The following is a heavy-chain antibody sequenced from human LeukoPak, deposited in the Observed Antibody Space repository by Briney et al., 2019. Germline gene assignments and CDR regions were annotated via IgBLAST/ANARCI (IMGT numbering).Heavy chain of an antibody. V-gene: IGHV4-34*01. CDR3: ARGQRSLRRAFDI. CDR2: INHSGST. J-gene: IGHJ3*02. D-gene: IGHD3-16*01. CDR1: GGSFSGYY. Sequence: SETLSLTCAVYGGSFSGYYWSWIRQPPGKGLEWIGEINHSGSTNYNPSLKSRVTISVDTSKNQFSLRLSSVTAADTAVYYCARGQRSLRRAFDIWGQGTMVTVSS.